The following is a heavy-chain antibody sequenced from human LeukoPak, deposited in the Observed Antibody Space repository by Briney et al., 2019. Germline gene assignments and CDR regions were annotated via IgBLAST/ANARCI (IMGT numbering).Heavy chain of an antibody. J-gene: IGHJ4*02. CDR1: GGSISSGSYY. Sequence: SETLSLTCTVSGGSISSGSYYWSWIRQPAGKGLEWIGRIYTSGSTNYNPSLKSRVTISVDTSKNQFSLKLSSVTAADTAVYYCARESVGATGYWGQGTLVTVSS. V-gene: IGHV4-61*02. D-gene: IGHD1-26*01. CDR3: ARESVGATGY. CDR2: IYTSGST.